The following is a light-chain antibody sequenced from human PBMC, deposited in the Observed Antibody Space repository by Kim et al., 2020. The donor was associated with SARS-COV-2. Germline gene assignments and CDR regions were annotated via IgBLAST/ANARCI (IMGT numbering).Light chain of an antibody. CDR3: QQYNSWPPIT. CDR2: GAS. CDR1: QSVSSN. J-gene: IGKJ5*01. Sequence: SPGERATLTCRASQSVSSNVAWYQQKPGQAPRLLIYGASTRATGIPARFSGSGSGTEFTLTISSLQSEDFAVYYCQQYNSWPPITFGQGTRLEIK. V-gene: IGKV3-15*01.